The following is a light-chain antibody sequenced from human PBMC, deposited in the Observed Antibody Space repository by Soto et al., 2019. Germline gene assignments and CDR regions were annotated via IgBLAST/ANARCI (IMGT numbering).Light chain of an antibody. J-gene: IGKJ1*01. CDR2: GAS. CDR3: QQYCRSPPWT. V-gene: IGKV3-20*01. CDR1: QTIISTY. Sequence: EIVLTQSPDTLSLSPGERATLSCRASQTIISTYLAWYQQKPGQAPRLLIYGASSRATGVPDRFSGRGSGTDFTLIISRLEPEDSAVYYCQQYCRSPPWTFGQGTNVEI.